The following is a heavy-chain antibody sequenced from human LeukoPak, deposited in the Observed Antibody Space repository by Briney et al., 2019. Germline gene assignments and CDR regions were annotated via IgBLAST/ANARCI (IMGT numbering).Heavy chain of an antibody. J-gene: IGHJ4*02. Sequence: GGSLRLSCAASGFTFSNYGMHWVRQAPGKGLEWVAFIWYGGSNKYYADSVKGRFTISRDNSKNTVYLQMNSLRAEDTAVYYYAKVLAVTSYGAKSIFDHWGQGTLVTVSS. CDR2: IWYGGSNK. D-gene: IGHD4-23*01. CDR3: AKVLAVTSYGAKSIFDH. V-gene: IGHV3-30*02. CDR1: GFTFSNYG.